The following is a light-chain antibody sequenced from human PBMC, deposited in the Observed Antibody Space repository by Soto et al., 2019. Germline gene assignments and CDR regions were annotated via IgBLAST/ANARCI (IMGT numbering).Light chain of an antibody. V-gene: IGKV1-5*03. J-gene: IGKJ1*01. CDR2: KAS. CDR3: QQYKSSST. CDR1: QSISSW. Sequence: DIQMTQSPSTLSASVGDRVTITCRASQSISSWLAWYQQKPGKAPKLLINKASSLQSEVPSRFSGSGSGTEFTLTITCLQPDDFGVYYCQQYKSSSTFGQGTKVDI.